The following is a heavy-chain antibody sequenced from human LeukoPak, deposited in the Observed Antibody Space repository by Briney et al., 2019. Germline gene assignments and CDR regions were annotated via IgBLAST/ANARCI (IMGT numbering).Heavy chain of an antibody. J-gene: IGHJ4*02. D-gene: IGHD5-24*01. CDR1: GYTFTSYG. V-gene: IGHV1-18*01. Sequence: GASVKVSCKASGYTFTSYGISWVRQAPGQGLEWMGWLSAYNGNTNYAQKLQGRVTMTTDTSTSTAYIELRSLRSDDTAVYYCARVPRDGYNLYFDYWGQGTLVTVSS. CDR2: LSAYNGNT. CDR3: ARVPRDGYNLYFDY.